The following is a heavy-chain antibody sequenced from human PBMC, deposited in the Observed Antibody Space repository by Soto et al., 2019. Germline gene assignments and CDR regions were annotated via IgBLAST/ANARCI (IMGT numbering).Heavy chain of an antibody. D-gene: IGHD2-2*01. V-gene: IGHV3-48*02. J-gene: IGHJ6*02. Sequence: GGSLRLSCAASGFTFSSYSMNWVRQAPGKGLEWVSYISSSSSTIYYADSVKGRFTISRDNAKNSLYLQMNSLRDEDTAVYYCARDQVVPAALLYYYYYYGMDVWGQGTTVTVS. CDR3: ARDQVVPAALLYYYYYYGMDV. CDR2: ISSSSSTI. CDR1: GFTFSSYS.